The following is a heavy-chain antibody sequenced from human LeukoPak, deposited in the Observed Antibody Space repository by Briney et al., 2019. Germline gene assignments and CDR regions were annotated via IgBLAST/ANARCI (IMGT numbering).Heavy chain of an antibody. V-gene: IGHV3-9*01. CDR1: GFTFDDYA. Sequence: GGSLRLSCAASGFTFDDYAMHWVRQAPGKGLEWVSGISWNSGSIGYADSVKGRFTISRDNAKNSLYLQMNSLRAEDTALYYCAKDNYDSSGYPLRAFDIWGQGTMVTVSS. CDR3: AKDNYDSSGYPLRAFDI. CDR2: ISWNSGSI. D-gene: IGHD3-22*01. J-gene: IGHJ3*02.